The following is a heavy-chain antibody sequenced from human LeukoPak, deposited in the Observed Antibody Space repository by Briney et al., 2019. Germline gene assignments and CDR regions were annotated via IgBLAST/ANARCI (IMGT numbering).Heavy chain of an antibody. CDR1: GGSFSGYY. Sequence: SETLSLTCAVYGGSFSGYYWSWIRQPPGKGLEWIGEINHSGSTNYNPSLKSRVTISVDTSKNQFSLKLSSVTAADTAVYYCARDRPLWFGDYPGFDPWGQGTLVTVSS. CDR2: INHSGST. CDR3: ARDRPLWFGDYPGFDP. D-gene: IGHD3-10*01. V-gene: IGHV4-34*01. J-gene: IGHJ5*02.